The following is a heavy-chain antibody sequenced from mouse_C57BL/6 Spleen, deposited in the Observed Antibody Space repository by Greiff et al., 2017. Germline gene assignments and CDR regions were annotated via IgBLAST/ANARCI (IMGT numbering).Heavy chain of an antibody. D-gene: IGHD1-1*01. J-gene: IGHJ4*01. CDR2: IDPNSGGT. Sequence: QVQLQQPGAELVKPGASVKLSCKASGYTFTSYWMHWVKQRPGRGLEWVGRIDPNSGGTKYNETFTSKATLTVYKPYNTDDMQLRSLTSEDAEVYYCARSITTVVPYARDYWGQGTSVTVSS. V-gene: IGHV1-72*01. CDR3: ARSITTVVPYARDY. CDR1: GYTFTSYW.